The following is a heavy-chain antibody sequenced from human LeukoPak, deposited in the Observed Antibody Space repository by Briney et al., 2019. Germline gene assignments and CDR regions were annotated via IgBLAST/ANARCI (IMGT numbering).Heavy chain of an antibody. D-gene: IGHD2-21*01. V-gene: IGHV1-69*05. CDR1: GGTFSSYA. CDR2: IIPIFGTA. CDR3: ARATISGAADHDAFDI. J-gene: IGHJ3*02. Sequence: GASVKVSCKASGGTFSSYAISWVRQAPGQGLEWMGGIIPIFGTANYAQKFQGRVTITTDESTSTAYMELSSLRSEDTAVYYCARATISGAADHDAFDIWGQGTMVTVSS.